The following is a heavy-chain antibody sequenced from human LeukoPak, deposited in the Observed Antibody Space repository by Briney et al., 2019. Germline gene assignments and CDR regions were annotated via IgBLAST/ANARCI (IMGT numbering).Heavy chain of an antibody. CDR3: ARPGATTVTTVNWYFDL. D-gene: IGHD4-17*01. Sequence: ASVKVSCKASGCTFTSYYMHWVRQAPGQGLEWMGIINPSGGSTSYAQKFQGRVTMTRDTSTSTVYMELSSLRSEDTAVYYCARPGATTVTTVNWYFDLWGRGTLVTVSS. J-gene: IGHJ2*01. V-gene: IGHV1-46*01. CDR1: GCTFTSYY. CDR2: INPSGGST.